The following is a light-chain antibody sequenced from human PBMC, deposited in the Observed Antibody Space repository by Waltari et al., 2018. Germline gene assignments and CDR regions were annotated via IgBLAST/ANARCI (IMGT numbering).Light chain of an antibody. J-gene: IGKJ2*01. CDR2: DAS. Sequence: EIVLTQSPATLSMSPGERATLSCRASQSVGNDLAWFQQKPGQAPRLLIYDASNRATGIPARSSGSGSGTDFTLTISSLEPEDFAVYYCQQRSNWPLSTFGQGTKLEIK. CDR3: QQRSNWPLST. CDR1: QSVGND. V-gene: IGKV3-11*01.